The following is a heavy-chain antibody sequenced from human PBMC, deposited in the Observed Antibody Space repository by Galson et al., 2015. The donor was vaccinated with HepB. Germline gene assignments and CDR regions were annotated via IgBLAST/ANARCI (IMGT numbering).Heavy chain of an antibody. CDR3: AKEKIGGYGDYNGGMDV. J-gene: IGHJ6*02. D-gene: IGHD4-17*01. CDR2: ISYDGSNK. V-gene: IGHV3-30*18. Sequence: SCAASGFTFSSYGMHWVRQAPGKGLEWVAVISYDGSNKYYADSAKGRFTISRDNSKNTLYLQMNSLRAEDTAVYYCAKEKIGGYGDYNGGMDVWGQGTTVTVSS. CDR1: GFTFSSYG.